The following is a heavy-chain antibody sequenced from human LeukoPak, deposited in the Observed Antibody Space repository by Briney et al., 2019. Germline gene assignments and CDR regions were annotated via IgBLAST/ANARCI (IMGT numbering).Heavy chain of an antibody. CDR1: GFTLSSHG. J-gene: IGHJ4*02. V-gene: IGHV3-30*03. CDR3: ARDRAWDYLDS. Sequence: PGKSLRLSCVVSGFTLSSHGMHWVRQAPGKGLEWVAVISYDGGKKSYADSVKGRFTISRDNPKNTLYLQMDSLRVEDTAVYYCARDRAWDYLDSWDQGPLVTVSS. CDR2: ISYDGGKK. D-gene: IGHD1-26*01.